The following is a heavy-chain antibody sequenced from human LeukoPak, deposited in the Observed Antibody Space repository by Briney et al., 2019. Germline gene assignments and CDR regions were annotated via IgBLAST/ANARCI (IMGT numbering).Heavy chain of an antibody. CDR3: ARQQRDALFGVVMDY. Sequence: PSQTLSLTCTVSGGSISSGGYYWSWIRQHPGKGLEWIGYIYCSGSTYYNPSLKSRVTISVDTSKNQFSLKLSSVTAADTAVYYCARQQRDALFGVVMDYWGQGILVTVSS. CDR1: GGSISSGGYY. J-gene: IGHJ4*02. D-gene: IGHD3-3*01. V-gene: IGHV4-31*03. CDR2: IYCSGST.